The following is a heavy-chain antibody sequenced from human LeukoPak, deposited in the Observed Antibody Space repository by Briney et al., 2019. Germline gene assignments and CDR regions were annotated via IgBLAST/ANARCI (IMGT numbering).Heavy chain of an antibody. Sequence: GGSLRLSCAASGFTFSSYAMSWVRQAPGKGLEWVSAISGTGLTTDYADSVKGHFTISRDNSKSTLYLQMNSLRAEDTAVYYCAKAGYSDYPYYYYYMDVWGNGTTVTVPS. CDR3: AKAGYSDYPYYYYYMDV. D-gene: IGHD4-11*01. CDR1: GFTFSSYA. J-gene: IGHJ6*03. CDR2: ISGTGLTT. V-gene: IGHV3-23*01.